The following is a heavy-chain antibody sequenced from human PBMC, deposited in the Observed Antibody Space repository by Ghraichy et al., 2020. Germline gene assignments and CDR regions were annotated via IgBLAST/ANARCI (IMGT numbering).Heavy chain of an antibody. V-gene: IGHV3-7*03. Sequence: GGSLRLSCAASGFTFSSYWMSWVRQAPGKGLEWVANIKQDGSEKYYVDSVKGRFTISRDNAKNSLYLQMNSLRAEDTAVYYCARALPEMATIERPSFDYWGQGTLVTVSS. D-gene: IGHD5-24*01. J-gene: IGHJ4*02. CDR1: GFTFSSYW. CDR3: ARALPEMATIERPSFDY. CDR2: IKQDGSEK.